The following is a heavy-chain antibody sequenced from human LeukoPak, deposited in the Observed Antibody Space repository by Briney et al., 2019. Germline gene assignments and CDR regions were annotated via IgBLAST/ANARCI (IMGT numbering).Heavy chain of an antibody. CDR3: VRDFRFLDDY. D-gene: IGHD3-3*01. CDR1: GFTFSSYW. V-gene: IGHV3-7*01. CDR2: IKQDGSEK. J-gene: IGHJ4*02. Sequence: GSLRLSCAASGFTFSSYWMTWVRQAPGKGLEWVANIKQDGSEKYYVDSVKGRFTISRDNAKISLYLQMNSLRAEDTAVYYCVRDFRFLDDYWGQGTLVTVSS.